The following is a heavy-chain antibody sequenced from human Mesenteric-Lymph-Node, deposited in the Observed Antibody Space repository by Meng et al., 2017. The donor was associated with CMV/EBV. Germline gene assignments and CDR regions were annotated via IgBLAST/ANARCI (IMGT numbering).Heavy chain of an antibody. CDR1: GITVRSYD. CDR2: ITDTGRKT. D-gene: IGHD2-2*01. J-gene: IGHJ5*02. Sequence: GESLKISCAASGITVRSYDMSWVRQAPGKGLEWVSVITDTGRKTYYADSVKGRFTVSRDNSKNTLFLQMTSLRADDTAVYYCAKVEPAAPRGWFDPWGQGTLVTVSS. CDR3: AKVEPAAPRGWFDP. V-gene: IGHV3-23*01.